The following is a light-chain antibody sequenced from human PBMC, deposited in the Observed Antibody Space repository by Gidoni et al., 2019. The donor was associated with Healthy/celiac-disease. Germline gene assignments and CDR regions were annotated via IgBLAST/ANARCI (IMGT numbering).Light chain of an antibody. V-gene: IGKV1-9*01. CDR2: AAS. CDR1: QSISSY. CDR3: QQLNSYPLFT. Sequence: DTQLTQSPSFLSASVGDRVTITCRASQSISSYLAWYQQKPGKAPKLLIYAASTLQSGVPSRFSGSGSGTEFTLKISSLQPEDFATYYCQQLNSYPLFTFGPGTKVDIK. J-gene: IGKJ3*01.